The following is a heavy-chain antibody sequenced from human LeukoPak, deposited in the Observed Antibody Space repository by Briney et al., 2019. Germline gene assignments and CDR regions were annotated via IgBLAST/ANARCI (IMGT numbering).Heavy chain of an antibody. CDR2: ISSSSSTI. CDR3: AREGELLGYAFDI. D-gene: IGHD1-26*01. Sequence: GGSLRLSCAASGFTFSSYSMNWVRQAPGKGLEWVSYISSSSSTIYSADSVKGRFTISRDNAKNSLYLQMNSLRAENTAVYYCAREGELLGYAFDIWGQGTMVTVSS. V-gene: IGHV3-48*01. CDR1: GFTFSSYS. J-gene: IGHJ3*02.